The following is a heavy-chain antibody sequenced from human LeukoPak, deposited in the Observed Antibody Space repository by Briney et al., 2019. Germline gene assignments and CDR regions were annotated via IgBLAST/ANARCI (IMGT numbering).Heavy chain of an antibody. D-gene: IGHD4/OR15-4a*01. CDR2: INWNGGST. CDR3: ARIPNSANFPNWFDP. CDR1: GFTFDDYG. Sequence: SGGSLRLSCAASGFTFDDYGMSWVRQAPGKGLEWVSGINWNGGSTGYADSVKGRFTISRDNAKNSLYLQMNSLRAEDTAVYYCARIPNSANFPNWFDPWGQGTLVTVSS. J-gene: IGHJ5*02. V-gene: IGHV3-20*04.